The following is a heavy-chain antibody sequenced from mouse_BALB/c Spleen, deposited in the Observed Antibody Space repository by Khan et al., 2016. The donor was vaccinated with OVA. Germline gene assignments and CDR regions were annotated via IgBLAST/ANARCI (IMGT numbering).Heavy chain of an antibody. J-gene: IGHJ2*01. CDR1: GYTFTTYW. CDR2: INPTSGYT. V-gene: IGHV1-7*01. CDR3: KKDWIDY. Sequence: QVQLKESGAELAKPGASVKMSCKASGYTFTTYWMHWVKQRPGQGLEWIGYINPTSGYTDYNDKFKDRATLSADKSSSTAYMQLNSLTSEDSAVYYCKKDWIDYWGQGTTLTVSA.